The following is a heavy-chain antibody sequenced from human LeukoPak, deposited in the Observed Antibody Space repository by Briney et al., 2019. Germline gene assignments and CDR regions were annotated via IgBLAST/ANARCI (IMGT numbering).Heavy chain of an antibody. CDR1: GYTFTSYY. CDR3: ARESMATIPFDY. J-gene: IGHJ4*02. CDR2: INPSGGST. V-gene: IGHV1-46*01. D-gene: IGHD5-24*01. Sequence: ASVKVSCKASGYTFTSYYMHWVRQAPRQGLEWMGIINPSGGSTSYAQKFQGRVTMTRDTSTSTVYMELSSLRSEDTAVYYCARESMATIPFDYWGQGTLVTVSS.